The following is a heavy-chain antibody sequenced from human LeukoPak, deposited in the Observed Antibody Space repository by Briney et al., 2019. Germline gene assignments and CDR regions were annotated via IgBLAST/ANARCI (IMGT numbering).Heavy chain of an antibody. CDR3: AKGHQLFYFDN. V-gene: IGHV3-9*01. CDR2: ISWSSGSI. Sequence: PGGSLRLSCAASGFTFDDYVMHWVRQAPGKGLEWVSGISWSSGSIGYAASVEGRFTISRDNAKNSLYLQMNSLRSEDTALYYCAKGHQLFYFDNWGQGTLVTVSS. D-gene: IGHD1-1*01. CDR1: GFTFDDYV. J-gene: IGHJ4*02.